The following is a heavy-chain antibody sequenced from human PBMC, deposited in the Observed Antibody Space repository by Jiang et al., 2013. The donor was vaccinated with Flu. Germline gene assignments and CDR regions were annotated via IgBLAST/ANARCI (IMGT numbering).Heavy chain of an antibody. CDR2: INPSGGST. CDR3: ASSYDSSGYYYPYYFDY. D-gene: IGHD3-22*01. V-gene: IGHV1-46*01. CDR1: GYTFTSYY. Sequence: GAEVKKPGASVKVSCKASGYTFTSYYMHWVRQAPGQGLEWMGIINPSGGSTSYAQKFQGRVTMTRDTSTSTVYMELSSLRSEDTAVYYCASSYDSSGYYYPYYFDYWGQGTLVTVSS. J-gene: IGHJ4*02.